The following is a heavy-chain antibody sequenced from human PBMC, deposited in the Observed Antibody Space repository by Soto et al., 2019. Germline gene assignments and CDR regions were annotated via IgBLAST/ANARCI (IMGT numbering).Heavy chain of an antibody. J-gene: IGHJ3*02. V-gene: IGHV3-74*01. CDR1: GVTFSSYW. Sequence: GGSLRLSCAASGVTFSSYWMHWVRQGPGKGLVWVSRINSDGSSTSYADSVMGRFTISRDNAKYTLYLQMNSPGAEDTALYYCARGGNYDLLTGQTSRDAFDICGQGTVV. D-gene: IGHD3-9*01. CDR3: ARGGNYDLLTGQTSRDAFDI. CDR2: INSDGSST.